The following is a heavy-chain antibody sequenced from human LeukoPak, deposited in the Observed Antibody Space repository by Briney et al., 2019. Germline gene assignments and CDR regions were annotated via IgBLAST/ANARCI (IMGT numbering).Heavy chain of an antibody. D-gene: IGHD3-22*01. V-gene: IGHV3-15*01. CDR2: IKSKTDGGTT. J-gene: IGHJ1*01. CDR3: TTDTYDSGVYYPQH. CDR1: GFTFTNAW. Sequence: GGSLRLSCAASGFTFTNAWMSWVRQAPGKGLEWVGRIKSKTDGGTTDYAAPVNGRFTISRDDSKNTLYLQMNSLKTEDTAVYYCTTDTYDSGVYYPQHWGHGTLVTVSS.